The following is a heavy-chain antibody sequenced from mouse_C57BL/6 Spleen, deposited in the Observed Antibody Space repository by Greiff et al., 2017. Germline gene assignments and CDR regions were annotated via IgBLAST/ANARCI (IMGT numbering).Heavy chain of an antibody. Sequence: EVQLVESGGGLVKPGGSLKLSCAASGFTFSSYAMSWVRQTPEQRLEWVATISDGGSYTYYPDNVKGRFTISRDNAKNNLYLQMSHLKSEDTAMYYCARGQLGSYWGQGTLVTVSA. V-gene: IGHV5-4*01. CDR1: GFTFSSYA. D-gene: IGHD4-1*02. CDR2: ISDGGSYT. CDR3: ARGQLGSY. J-gene: IGHJ3*01.